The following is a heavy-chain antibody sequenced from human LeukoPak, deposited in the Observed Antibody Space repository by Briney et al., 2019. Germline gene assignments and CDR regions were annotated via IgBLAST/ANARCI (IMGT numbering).Heavy chain of an antibody. V-gene: IGHV1-69*06. CDR3: ATALYGSGYFDY. CDR2: IIPIFGTA. Sequence: GSSVKVSCKASGGTFSSYAISWVRQAPGQGLEWMGGIIPIFGTANYAQKFQGRVTITADKSTSTAYMELSSLRSEDTAVYYCATALYGSGYFDYWGQGTLVTVSS. D-gene: IGHD3-10*01. J-gene: IGHJ4*02. CDR1: GGTFSSYA.